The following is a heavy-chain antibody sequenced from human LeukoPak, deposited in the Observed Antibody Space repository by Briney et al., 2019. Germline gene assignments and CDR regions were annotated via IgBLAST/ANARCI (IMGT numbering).Heavy chain of an antibody. Sequence: GGSLRLSCAASGFTFSSYAMHWVRQAPGKGLEWVAVISYDGSNKYYADSVKGRFTISRDNSKNTLYLQMSSLRAEDTAVYYCAKDGVAGKIMYYFDYWGQGTLVTVSS. CDR2: ISYDGSNK. V-gene: IGHV3-30*04. D-gene: IGHD6-19*01. CDR1: GFTFSSYA. CDR3: AKDGVAGKIMYYFDY. J-gene: IGHJ4*02.